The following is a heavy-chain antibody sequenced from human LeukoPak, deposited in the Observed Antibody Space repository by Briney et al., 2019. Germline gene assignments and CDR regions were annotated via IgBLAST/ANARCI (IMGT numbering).Heavy chain of an antibody. D-gene: IGHD2-15*01. CDR2: THFSGST. CDR3: ARLSCSGGWCNSAWDEY. V-gene: IGHV4-39*01. CDR1: GGSISSTNHY. Sequence: SETLSLTCTVSGGSISSTNHYWGWIRQPPGKGLECIGSTHFSGSTHYNPSLNGRATISLDTPKNQFSLKVTSVTAADTAVYYCARLSCSGGWCNSAWDEYWGQGTLVTVSS. J-gene: IGHJ4*02.